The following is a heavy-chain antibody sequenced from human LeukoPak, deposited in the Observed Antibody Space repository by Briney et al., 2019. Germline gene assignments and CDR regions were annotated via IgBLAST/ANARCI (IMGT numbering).Heavy chain of an antibody. CDR1: GGSISSYY. CDR2: ISYSGST. Sequence: SETLSLTCTVSGGSISSYYWSWIRQPPGKGLEWIGYISYSGSTNYNPSLKSRVTISVDTSKNQFSLKLSSVTAADTAVYYCARVVGGSYYGWGHYFDYWGQGTLVTVSS. CDR3: ARVVGGSYYGWGHYFDY. D-gene: IGHD1-26*01. J-gene: IGHJ4*02. V-gene: IGHV4-59*01.